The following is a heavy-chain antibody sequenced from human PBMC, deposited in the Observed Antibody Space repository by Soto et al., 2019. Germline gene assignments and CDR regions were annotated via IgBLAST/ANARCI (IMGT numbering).Heavy chain of an antibody. D-gene: IGHD3-22*01. Sequence: GASVKVSCKASGYTFTSYGISWVRQAPGQGLEWMGWISAYNGNTNYAQKLQGRVTMTTDTSTSTAYMELRSLRSDDTAVYYCVHMIVDSKTKKLFSDYWGQGTLVTVSS. CDR3: VHMIVDSKTKKLFSDY. J-gene: IGHJ4*02. CDR1: GYTFTSYG. CDR2: ISAYNGNT. V-gene: IGHV1-18*04.